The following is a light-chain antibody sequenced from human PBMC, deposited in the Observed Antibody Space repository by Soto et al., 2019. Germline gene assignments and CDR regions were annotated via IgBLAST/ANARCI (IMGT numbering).Light chain of an antibody. CDR1: QSVSTY. CDR2: DAS. CDR3: QQRRTWPIT. V-gene: IGKV3-11*01. J-gene: IGKJ4*01. Sequence: EIVLTQSPATLSLSAGERATLSCRASQSVSTYLAWYQQKSGQAPRLLIYDASNRATGIPARFSGSGSGTDFTLNISSLEPEDLAVYYCQQRRTWPITSGGETKVQIK.